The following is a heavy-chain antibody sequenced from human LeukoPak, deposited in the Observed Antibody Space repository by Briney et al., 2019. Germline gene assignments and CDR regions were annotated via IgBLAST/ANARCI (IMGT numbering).Heavy chain of an antibody. Sequence: SETLSLTCTVSGGSISSSSYYWGWIRQPPGKGLEWIGSIYHSGSTYYNPSLKSRVTISVDKSKNQFSLKLSSVTAADTAVYYCARAPHYYDSSGYSSRAVFDPWGQGTLVTVSS. CDR3: ARAPHYYDSSGYSSRAVFDP. CDR1: GGSISSSSYY. V-gene: IGHV4-39*07. D-gene: IGHD3-22*01. CDR2: IYHSGST. J-gene: IGHJ5*02.